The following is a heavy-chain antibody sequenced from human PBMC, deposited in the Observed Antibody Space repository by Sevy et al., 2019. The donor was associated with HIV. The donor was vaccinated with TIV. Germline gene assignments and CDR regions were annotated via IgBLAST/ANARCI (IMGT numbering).Heavy chain of an antibody. CDR3: AKDQGSCPWALED. Sequence: GGSLRLSCAASGFTFDDYTMHWVRQAPGKGLEWVSGISWNSGSIGYADSVKGRFTISRDNAKNSLYLQMNSLRPEDMALYYCAKDQGSCPWALEDWGQGTLVTVSS. D-gene: IGHD2-15*01. V-gene: IGHV3-9*03. CDR1: GFTFDDYT. CDR2: ISWNSGSI. J-gene: IGHJ1*01.